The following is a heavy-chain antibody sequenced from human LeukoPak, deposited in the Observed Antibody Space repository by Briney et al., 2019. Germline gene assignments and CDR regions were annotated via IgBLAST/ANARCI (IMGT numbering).Heavy chain of an antibody. D-gene: IGHD3-22*01. CDR3: ASSYYYDSSGYNAFDI. CDR1: GFTFSSYS. J-gene: IGHJ3*02. V-gene: IGHV3-21*01. Sequence: GGSLRLSCAASGFTFSSYSMNWVRQAPGKGLEWVSSISSSSSYIYYADSVKGRFTISRDNAKSSLYLQMNSLRAEDTAVYYCASSYYYDSSGYNAFDIWGQGTMVTVSS. CDR2: ISSSSSYI.